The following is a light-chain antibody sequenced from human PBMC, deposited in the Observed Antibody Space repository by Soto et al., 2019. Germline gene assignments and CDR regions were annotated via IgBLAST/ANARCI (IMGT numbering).Light chain of an antibody. CDR3: QQYDSCWT. CDR2: KAS. J-gene: IGKJ1*01. Sequence: DIQMTQSPSTLSASVGDRVTITCRASQSISSWLAWYQQKPGKAPKLLIYKASSLQSGVPSRFSGSGSGTEFTLTISSLQPDDFATYYCQQYDSCWTFGQGTKV. V-gene: IGKV1-5*03. CDR1: QSISSW.